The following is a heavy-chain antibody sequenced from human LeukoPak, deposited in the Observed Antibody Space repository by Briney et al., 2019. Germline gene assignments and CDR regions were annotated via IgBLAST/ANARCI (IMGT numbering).Heavy chain of an antibody. V-gene: IGHV1-69*13. CDR3: AGDIVVVPAAIEADYYYYMDV. CDR2: IIPIFGTA. D-gene: IGHD2-2*02. CDR1: GGTFTSYA. J-gene: IGHJ6*03. Sequence: ASVTVSSTASGGTFTSYAISWVRQAPGQGLEWMGGIIPIFGTANYAQKFQGRVTITADESTSTAYMELSSLRSEDTAVYYCAGDIVVVPAAIEADYYYYMDVWGKGTTVTVSS.